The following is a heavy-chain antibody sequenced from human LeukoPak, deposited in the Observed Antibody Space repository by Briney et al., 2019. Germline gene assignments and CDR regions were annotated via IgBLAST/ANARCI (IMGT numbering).Heavy chain of an antibody. CDR3: ASRIATAGSVDY. Sequence: DRGDGTWYADSVKGRFTISRDNSYNTVSLQMNSLRDEDTGVYYCASRIATAGSVDYWGQGTLVTVSS. V-gene: IGHV3-23*01. J-gene: IGHJ4*02. CDR2: DRGDGT. D-gene: IGHD6-13*01.